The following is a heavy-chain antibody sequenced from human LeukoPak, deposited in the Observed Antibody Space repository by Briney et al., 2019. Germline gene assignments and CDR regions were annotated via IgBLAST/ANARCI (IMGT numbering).Heavy chain of an antibody. CDR1: GFTFSSYG. J-gene: IGHJ4*02. CDR2: INSDGSRR. D-gene: IGHD3-10*01. Sequence: GGSLRLSCAASGFTFSSYGMSWVRQAPGKGLEWVSRINSDGSRRSYADSVKGRFTISRDNAKNTLYLQMNSLRAEDTAVYYCARGPMVRTNLFDYWGQGTLVTVSS. CDR3: ARGPMVRTNLFDY. V-gene: IGHV3-74*01.